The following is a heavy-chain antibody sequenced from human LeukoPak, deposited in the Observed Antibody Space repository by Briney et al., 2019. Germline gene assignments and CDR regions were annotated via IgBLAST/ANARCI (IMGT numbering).Heavy chain of an antibody. CDR2: IYYSGST. D-gene: IGHD2-2*01. CDR3: ARASSTSTSRHYYYYYMDV. J-gene: IGHJ6*03. CDR1: GGSISSGRYY. Sequence: SQTLSLTCTVSGGSISSGRYYWSWIRQPPGMGLEWIGYIYYSGSTNYNPSLKSRVTISVDTSKNQFSLKLSSVTAADTAVYYCARASSTSTSRHYYYYYMDVWGKGTTVTVSS. V-gene: IGHV4-61*01.